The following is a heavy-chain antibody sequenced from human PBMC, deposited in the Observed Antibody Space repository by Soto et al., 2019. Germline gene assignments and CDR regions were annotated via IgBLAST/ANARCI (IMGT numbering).Heavy chain of an antibody. CDR3: AHKRGYYDFWSGYAP. Sequence: QITLKESGPPLVKPTQTLTLTCTFSGFSLSTSGVGVGWIRQPPGKALEWLALIYWDDDKRYSPSLKSRLTITKVTSKNQVVLTMTNMDPVDTATYYCAHKRGYYDFWSGYAPWGQGTLVTVSS. CDR2: IYWDDDK. D-gene: IGHD3-3*01. V-gene: IGHV2-5*02. CDR1: GFSLSTSGVG. J-gene: IGHJ5*02.